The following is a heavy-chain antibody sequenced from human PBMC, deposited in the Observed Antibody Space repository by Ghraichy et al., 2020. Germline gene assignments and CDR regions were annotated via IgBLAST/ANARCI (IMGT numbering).Heavy chain of an antibody. D-gene: IGHD3-22*01. CDR3: ARDRYYYDSSGYDY. CDR1: GGTFSSYA. CDR2: IIPIFGTA. V-gene: IGHV1-69*13. J-gene: IGHJ4*02. Sequence: SVKVSCKASGGTFSSYAISWVRQAPGQGLEWMGGIIPIFGTANYAQKFQGRVTITADESTSTAYMELSSLRSEDTAVYYCARDRYYYDSSGYDYWGQGTLVTVSS.